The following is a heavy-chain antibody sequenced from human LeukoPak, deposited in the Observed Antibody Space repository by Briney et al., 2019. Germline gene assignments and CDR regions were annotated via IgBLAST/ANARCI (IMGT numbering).Heavy chain of an antibody. CDR2: INPNSGDT. CDR3: ARDYCSSTSCLFDY. CDR1: GYTFTGYH. Sequence: ASVKVSCKASGYTFTGYHMHWVRQAPGQGLEWMGRINPNSGDTNYAQKFQGRVTMTRDTSISTAYTELSRPRFDDTAVYYCARDYCSSTSCLFDYWGQGTLVTVSS. D-gene: IGHD2-2*01. J-gene: IGHJ4*02. V-gene: IGHV1-2*06.